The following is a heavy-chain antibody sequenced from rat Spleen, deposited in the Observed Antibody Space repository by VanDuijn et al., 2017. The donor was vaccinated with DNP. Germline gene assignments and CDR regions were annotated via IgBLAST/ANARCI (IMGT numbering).Heavy chain of an antibody. CDR2: ISTSGGST. CDR1: GFTFSNYD. CDR3: AKPDH. Sequence: EVQLVESGGGLVQPGRSLKFSCAASGFTFSNYDMAWVRQAPTKGLEWVASISTSGGSTYYLDSVKGRFTISRDNAKSTLYLQMDSVRSEDTATYYCAKPDHWGQGVMVTVSS. V-gene: IGHV5-25*01. J-gene: IGHJ2*01.